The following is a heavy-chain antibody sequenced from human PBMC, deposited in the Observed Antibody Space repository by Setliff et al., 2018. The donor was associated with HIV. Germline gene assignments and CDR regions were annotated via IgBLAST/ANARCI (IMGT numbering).Heavy chain of an antibody. CDR2: FYYSGRT. V-gene: IGHV4-39*01. Sequence: SETLSLTCTVSGGSINSSTYYWGWIRQPPGKGLEWIGSFYYSGRTYYSPSLRSRVTISVDTSKNRFSLNLRSVTATDTAIYYCARHGDYDWVDYWGQGTLVTVSS. J-gene: IGHJ4*02. CDR3: ARHGDYDWVDY. D-gene: IGHD4-17*01. CDR1: GGSINSSTYY.